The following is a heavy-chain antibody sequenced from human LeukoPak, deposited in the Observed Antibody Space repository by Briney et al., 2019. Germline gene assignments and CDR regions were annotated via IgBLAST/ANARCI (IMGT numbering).Heavy chain of an antibody. J-gene: IGHJ5*02. D-gene: IGHD2-2*01. V-gene: IGHV4-31*03. CDR1: VGSISSGGYY. CDR3: ARDHGQLLAWFDP. CDR2: IYYSGST. Sequence: SQTLSLTCTVSVGSISSGGYYWSWIRQHPGKGLEWIGYIYYSGSTYYNPSLKSRVTISVDTSKNQFSLKLSSVTAADTAVYYCARDHGQLLAWFDPWGQGTLVTVSS.